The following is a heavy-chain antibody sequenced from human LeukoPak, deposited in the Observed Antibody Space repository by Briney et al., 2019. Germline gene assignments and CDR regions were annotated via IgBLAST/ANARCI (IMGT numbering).Heavy chain of an antibody. V-gene: IGHV3-30-3*01. CDR1: GFTFSSYA. CDR3: ARDLYSSGWFDY. D-gene: IGHD6-19*01. Sequence: GGSLRLSCAASGFTFSSYAMHWVRQAPGKGLEWVAVISYDGSNKYYADSAKGRFTISRDNSKNTLYLQMNSLRAEDTAVYYCARDLYSSGWFDYWGQGTLVTVSS. CDR2: ISYDGSNK. J-gene: IGHJ4*02.